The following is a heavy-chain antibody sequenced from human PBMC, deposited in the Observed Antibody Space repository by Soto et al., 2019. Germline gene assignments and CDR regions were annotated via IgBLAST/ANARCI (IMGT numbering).Heavy chain of an antibody. V-gene: IGHV4-4*07. J-gene: IGHJ4*02. CDR2: ISNSGST. CDR3: ATESGSTYGYFDH. CDR1: GGSISSYY. Sequence: PSETLSLTCTVSGGSISSYYWSWIRQPAGKGLEWIGRISNSGSTGYNPSLKTRLSMSVDRSKNQFTLRLTSVTAADTAVYFCATESGSTYGYFDHWGQGTQVTVSS. D-gene: IGHD5-18*01.